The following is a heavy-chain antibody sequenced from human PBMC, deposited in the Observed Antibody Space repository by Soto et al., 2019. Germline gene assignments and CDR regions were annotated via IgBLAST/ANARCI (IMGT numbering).Heavy chain of an antibody. J-gene: IGHJ6*02. V-gene: IGHV1-69*13. D-gene: IGHD3-9*01. CDR3: ARANRAGYYDILTGYYRDPDYYYGMDV. Sequence: GASVKVSCKASGGTFSSYAISWVRQAPGQGLEWMGGIIPIFGTANYAQKFQGRVTITADESTSTAYMELSSLRSEDTAVYYCARANRAGYYDILTGYYRDPDYYYGMDVWGQGTTVTVSS. CDR2: IIPIFGTA. CDR1: GGTFSSYA.